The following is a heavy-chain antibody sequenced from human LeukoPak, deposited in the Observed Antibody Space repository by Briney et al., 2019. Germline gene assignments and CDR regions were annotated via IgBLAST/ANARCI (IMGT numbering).Heavy chain of an antibody. Sequence: PGGSLRPSCAASGFTFSSYWMNWVRQAPGKGPEWVANINQDGSEKYYVDSVKGRFTISRDNGKNSLYLQLNSLRAEDTAVYYCAREGRGEYFDYWGQGTLVTVSS. J-gene: IGHJ4*02. D-gene: IGHD3-10*01. CDR3: AREGRGEYFDY. CDR2: INQDGSEK. V-gene: IGHV3-7*01. CDR1: GFTFSSYW.